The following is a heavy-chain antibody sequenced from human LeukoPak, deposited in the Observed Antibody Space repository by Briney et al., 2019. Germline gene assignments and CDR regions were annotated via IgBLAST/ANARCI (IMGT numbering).Heavy chain of an antibody. CDR3: ARDKSHDYYDSSGYSDY. CDR2: ISAYNGNT. J-gene: IGHJ4*02. V-gene: IGHV1-18*01. CDR1: GGTFSSYA. D-gene: IGHD3-22*01. Sequence: ASVKVSCKASGGTFSSYAISWVRQAPGQGLEWMGWISAYNGNTNYAQKLQGRVTTTTDTSTSRAYMELRSLRSDDTAVYYCARDKSHDYYDSSGYSDYWGQGTLVTVSS.